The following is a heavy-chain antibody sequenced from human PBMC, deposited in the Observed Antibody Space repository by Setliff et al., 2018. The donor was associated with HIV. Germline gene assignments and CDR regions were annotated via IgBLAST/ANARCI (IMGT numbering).Heavy chain of an antibody. CDR2: ISWNSGTI. CDR1: GFTFDDYA. CDR3: ASSGYNYGGYYMDV. V-gene: IGHV3-9*01. J-gene: IGHJ6*03. Sequence: GGSLRLSCAVSGFTFDDYAGHWVRQAPGKGLEWVSGISWNSGTIFYVDSVKGRFTISRDNAKNSVYLQMNSLRAEDTAVYYCASSGYNYGGYYMDVWGKGTTVTVSS. D-gene: IGHD5-18*01.